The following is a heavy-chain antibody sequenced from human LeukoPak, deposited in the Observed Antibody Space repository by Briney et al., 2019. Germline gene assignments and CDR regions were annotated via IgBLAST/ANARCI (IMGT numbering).Heavy chain of an antibody. V-gene: IGHV4-39*07. CDR1: GGSISSSSYY. CDR2: IYYSGST. CDR3: ARDRGWLQLGAYLDY. Sequence: SETLSLTCTVSGGSISSSSYYWGWIRQPPGKGLEWIGCIYYSGSTYYNPSLKSRVTISVDTSKNQLSLKLSSVTAADTAVYYCARDRGWLQLGAYLDYWGQGTLVTVSS. D-gene: IGHD5-24*01. J-gene: IGHJ4*02.